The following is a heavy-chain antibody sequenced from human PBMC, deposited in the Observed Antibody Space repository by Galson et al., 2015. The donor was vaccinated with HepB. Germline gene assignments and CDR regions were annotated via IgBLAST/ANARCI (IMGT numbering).Heavy chain of an antibody. CDR3: AREDCSNTRCNGGFDH. J-gene: IGHJ4*02. CDR2: IIGDGSRT. CDR1: GFTVSSNY. D-gene: IGHD2-2*01. Sequence: SLRLSCAASGFTVSSNYMSWVRQAPGKGLVWVSRIIGDGSRTSSADSVKGRFTISRDNAKNTLYLDINSLRAEDTAVYYCAREDCSNTRCNGGFDHWGQGTLVTVSS. V-gene: IGHV3-74*01.